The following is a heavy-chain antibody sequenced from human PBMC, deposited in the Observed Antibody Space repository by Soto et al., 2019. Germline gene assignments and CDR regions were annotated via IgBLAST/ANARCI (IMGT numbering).Heavy chain of an antibody. J-gene: IGHJ6*02. CDR2: INSDGSST. V-gene: IGHV3-74*01. Sequence: GWSLRIACASSVFTFISYWMHWFRQAPGKGLVWVSRINSDGSSTSYADSVKGRFTISRDNAKNTLYLQMNSLRAEDTAVYYCARDGRVLAYYYYSYGMDVWGQGPTGTVYS. CDR1: VFTFISYW. CDR3: ARDGRVLAYYYYSYGMDV. D-gene: IGHD1-1*01.